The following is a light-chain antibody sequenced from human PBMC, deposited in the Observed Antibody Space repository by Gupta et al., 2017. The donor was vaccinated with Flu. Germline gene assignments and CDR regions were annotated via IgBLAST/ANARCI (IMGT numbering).Light chain of an antibody. J-gene: IGLJ1*01. V-gene: IGLV1-44*01. CDR3: ATWDDSLNDPLS. CDR2: DYN. CDR1: SSNIGRNP. Sequence: QSVLTQPPSASGTPGPRVTISCSGSSSNIGRNPVDWYQQLPGTPPKLLIYDYNERPSGVPYRFSGSKSGTSASLAISGLQSEDEADYYCATWDDSLNDPLSFGTGTKVTVL.